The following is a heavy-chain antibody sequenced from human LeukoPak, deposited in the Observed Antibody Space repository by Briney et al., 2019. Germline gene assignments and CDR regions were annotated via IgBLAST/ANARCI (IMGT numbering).Heavy chain of an antibody. V-gene: IGHV3-9*01. Sequence: SLRLSCAASGFTFDDYAMHWVRQAPGKGLEWVSGISWNSGSIGYADSVKGRYTISRDNAKNSLYLQMNSLRAEDTALYYCAKDTRGDYYYYGMDVWGQGTTVTVSS. CDR3: AKDTRGDYYYYGMDV. J-gene: IGHJ6*02. CDR1: GFTFDDYA. D-gene: IGHD4-17*01. CDR2: ISWNSGSI.